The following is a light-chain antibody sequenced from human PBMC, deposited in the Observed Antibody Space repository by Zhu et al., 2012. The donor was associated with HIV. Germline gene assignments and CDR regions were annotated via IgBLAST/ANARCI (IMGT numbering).Light chain of an antibody. CDR2: AAS. V-gene: IGKV1-9*01. J-gene: IGKJ3*01. CDR3: QQITSYPLFT. CDR1: QGISDY. Sequence: DIQLTQSPSFLSASVGDRVTITCRASQGISDYLAWYQQKPGKAPKLLIYAASTLQSGVPSRFSGSRSQTEFSLTISSLQPEDFATYYCQQITSYPLFTFGPGTKVISN.